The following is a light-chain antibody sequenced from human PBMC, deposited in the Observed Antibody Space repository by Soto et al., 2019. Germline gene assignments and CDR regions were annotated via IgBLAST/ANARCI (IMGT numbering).Light chain of an antibody. CDR1: SSNVGAYNY. CDR2: EVT. V-gene: IGLV2-8*01. CDR3: SSWTGNNFVV. Sequence: QSALTQPPSASGSPGQSVTISRTGTSSNVGAYNYVSWYQQHPGKAPKLMIYEVTKRPSGVPDRVSGSKSGSTASLTVSGLQAEDEADYYCSSWTGNNFVVFGGGTKLTVL. J-gene: IGLJ2*01.